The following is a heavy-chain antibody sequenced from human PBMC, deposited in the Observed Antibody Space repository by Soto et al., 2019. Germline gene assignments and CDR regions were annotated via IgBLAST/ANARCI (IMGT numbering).Heavy chain of an antibody. Sequence: SVKVSCKASGFPFTSSALQWVRQARGQRLEWIGWIVVGSGNTNYAQKFQERVTITRDMSTSTAYMELSSLRSEDTAVYYCAADDPRLGFDPWGQGTLVTVSS. D-gene: IGHD3-16*01. CDR1: GFPFTSSA. V-gene: IGHV1-58*01. J-gene: IGHJ5*02. CDR2: IVVGSGNT. CDR3: AADDPRLGFDP.